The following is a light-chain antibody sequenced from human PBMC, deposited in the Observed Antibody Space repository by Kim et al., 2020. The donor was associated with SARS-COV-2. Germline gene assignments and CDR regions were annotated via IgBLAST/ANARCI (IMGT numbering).Light chain of an antibody. V-gene: IGLV3-19*01. J-gene: IGLJ1*01. Sequence: LGPTVRITYPSTSLISYFPNCSHQKPGQAPVVVIYAKNNRPSGIPDRFSGSGSGNTASLTITGAQAEDEADYYCNCRHSSGRSYVFGTGTKVTVL. CDR2: AKN. CDR1: SLISYF. CDR3: NCRHSSGRSYV.